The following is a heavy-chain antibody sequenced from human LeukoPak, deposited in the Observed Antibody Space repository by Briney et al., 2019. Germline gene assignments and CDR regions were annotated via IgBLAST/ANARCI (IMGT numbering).Heavy chain of an antibody. Sequence: PGGSLRLSCAASGFTFSRDWMSWVRQAPGKGLEWVANIKEDGSAQYYADSVKGRFTISRDNTKNSLYLQMNSLTAEDTAMYYCAKDGDGYRNWGQGALVTVSS. V-gene: IGHV3-7*01. CDR2: IKEDGSAQ. CDR3: AKDGDGYRN. CDR1: GFTFSRDW. J-gene: IGHJ4*02. D-gene: IGHD3-16*02.